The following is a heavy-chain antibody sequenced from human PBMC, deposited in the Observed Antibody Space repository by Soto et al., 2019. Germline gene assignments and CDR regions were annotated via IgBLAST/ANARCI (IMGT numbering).Heavy chain of an antibody. J-gene: IGHJ4*02. Sequence: GGSLRLSCAASGFTFSNAWMSWVRQAPGKGLEWVGRIKSKTDGGTTDYAAPVKGRFTISRDDSKNTLYLQMNSLKTEDTAVYYCTTADGFTRPLRYCTNGVCYQNFDYWGQGTLVTVSS. V-gene: IGHV3-15*01. CDR3: TTADGFTRPLRYCTNGVCYQNFDY. CDR2: IKSKTDGGTT. D-gene: IGHD2-8*01. CDR1: GFTFSNAW.